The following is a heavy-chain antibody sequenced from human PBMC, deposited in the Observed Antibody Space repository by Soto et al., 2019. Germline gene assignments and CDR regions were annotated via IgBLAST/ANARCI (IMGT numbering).Heavy chain of an antibody. Sequence: QLQLQESGPGLVKPSETLSLTCTVSGGSISSSSYYWGWIRQPPGKGLEWIGSIYYSGSTYYNPSLKSRVIISVDTSKNQFSLKLSSVTAVDTAVYYCARFWGYYYDSSGYLDYFQHWGQGTLVTVSS. V-gene: IGHV4-39*01. J-gene: IGHJ1*01. CDR2: IYYSGST. CDR3: ARFWGYYYDSSGYLDYFQH. CDR1: GGSISSSSYY. D-gene: IGHD3-22*01.